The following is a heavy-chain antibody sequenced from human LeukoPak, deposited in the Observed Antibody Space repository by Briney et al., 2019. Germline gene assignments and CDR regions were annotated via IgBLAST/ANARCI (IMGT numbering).Heavy chain of an antibody. Sequence: GGSLRLSCAASGFTFRRYEMNWVRQAPGKGLEWVAYITSSGSSIYYTDSVKGRFTISRNNAKNSLYLQMNSLRAEDTAVYYCARDIVVVPAANERWFDPGGQGTLVTVSS. V-gene: IGHV3-48*03. J-gene: IGHJ5*02. CDR3: ARDIVVVPAANERWFDP. CDR2: ITSSGSSI. D-gene: IGHD2-2*01. CDR1: GFTFRRYE.